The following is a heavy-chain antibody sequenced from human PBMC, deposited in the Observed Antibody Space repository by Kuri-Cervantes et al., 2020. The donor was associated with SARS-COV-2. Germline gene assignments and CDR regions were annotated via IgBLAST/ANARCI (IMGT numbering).Heavy chain of an antibody. CDR3: TRGGQDEVLAFDY. CDR2: VRGKANNYAT. CDR1: GFLFSAYA. Sequence: GESLKISCEVSGFLFSAYAIHWVRQASGKGLEWVGRVRGKANNYATAYAASVKGGCTISRDDSKNMAYLQMHSLKTEDTAVYYCTRGGQDEVLAFDYWGQGTLVTVSS. V-gene: IGHV3-73*01. D-gene: IGHD2-15*01. J-gene: IGHJ4*02.